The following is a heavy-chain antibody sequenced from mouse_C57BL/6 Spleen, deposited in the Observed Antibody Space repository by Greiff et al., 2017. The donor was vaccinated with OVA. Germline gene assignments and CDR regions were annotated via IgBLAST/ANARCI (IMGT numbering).Heavy chain of an antibody. CDR1: GYAFSSYW. J-gene: IGHJ4*01. Sequence: LVESGAELVKPGASVKISCKASGYAFSSYWMNWVKQRPGKGLEWIGQIYPGDGDTNYNGKFKGKATLTADKSSSTAYMQLSSLTSEDSAVYFCAREGYDYDGSYAMDYWGQGTSVTVSS. CDR2: IYPGDGDT. CDR3: AREGYDYDGSYAMDY. D-gene: IGHD2-4*01. V-gene: IGHV1-80*01.